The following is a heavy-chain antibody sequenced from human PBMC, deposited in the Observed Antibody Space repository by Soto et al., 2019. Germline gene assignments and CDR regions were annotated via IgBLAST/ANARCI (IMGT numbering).Heavy chain of an antibody. J-gene: IGHJ4*02. V-gene: IGHV3-48*01. Sequence: EVQLVESGGGLVQPGGSLRLSCAASGFTFSSYSMNWVRQAPGKGLEWVSYISSSSSTIYYADSVKGRFTISRDNAKNSLYLQMNSLRAEDTAVYYCARDLDTVTTGLHDYWGQGTLVTVSS. CDR3: ARDLDTVTTGLHDY. D-gene: IGHD4-17*01. CDR1: GFTFSSYS. CDR2: ISSSSSTI.